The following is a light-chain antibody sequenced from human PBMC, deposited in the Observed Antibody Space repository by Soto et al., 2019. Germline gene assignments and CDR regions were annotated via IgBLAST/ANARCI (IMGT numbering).Light chain of an antibody. J-gene: IGKJ2*01. CDR1: QDIRNN. CDR2: DAS. CDR3: QQFDQLPRT. Sequence: DIQMTQSPSSLSTSVGDSVAITCQASQDIRNNLNWYQQKQGKAPKPLIYDASNLEAGVPSRFSGSGSGTDLTLTISSLQPEDVETYFCQQFDQLPRTFCQGTKVDIK. V-gene: IGKV1-33*01.